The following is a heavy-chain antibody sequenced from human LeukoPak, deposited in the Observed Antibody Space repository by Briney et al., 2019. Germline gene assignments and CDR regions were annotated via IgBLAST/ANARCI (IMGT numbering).Heavy chain of an antibody. CDR1: GFSGGSNY. V-gene: IGHV3-53*01. CDR3: AREGRFQSFDY. Sequence: GGSLRRSGAASGFSGGSNYMSWVRQAPGKGLEWVSVIYTGGTTHYAESVMGRFTISRDDSHNTVHLHMSGLRAEDTAVYYCAREGRFQSFDYWGQGTLVAVSS. CDR2: IYTGGTT. J-gene: IGHJ4*02.